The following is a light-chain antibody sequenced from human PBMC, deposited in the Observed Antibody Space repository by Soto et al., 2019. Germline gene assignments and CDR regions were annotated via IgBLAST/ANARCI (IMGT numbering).Light chain of an antibody. CDR1: QSVSSY. V-gene: IGKV3-11*01. CDR3: QLRSNWPPFS. CDR2: DAS. J-gene: IGKJ3*01. Sequence: EIVLTQSPATLSLSPGERATLSCRASQSVSSYLVWYQQKPGQAPRLLIYDASTRATGVPARFSGSGSGTDFTLTISSLEPEDFAVYYCQLRSNWPPFSFGPGTTVDIK.